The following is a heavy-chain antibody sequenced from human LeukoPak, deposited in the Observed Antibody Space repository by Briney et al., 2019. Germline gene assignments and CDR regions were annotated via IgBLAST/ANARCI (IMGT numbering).Heavy chain of an antibody. Sequence: PGGSLGLSCAASGFTFSSYWMHWVRQAPGKGLVWVSRVNSDGSSTSYADSVKGRFTISRDNAKNTLYLQMNSLRAEDTAVYYCARGRPRYDSSGHFDYWGQGTLVTVSS. CDR1: GFTFSSYW. CDR3: ARGRPRYDSSGHFDY. D-gene: IGHD3-22*01. V-gene: IGHV3-74*01. CDR2: VNSDGSST. J-gene: IGHJ4*02.